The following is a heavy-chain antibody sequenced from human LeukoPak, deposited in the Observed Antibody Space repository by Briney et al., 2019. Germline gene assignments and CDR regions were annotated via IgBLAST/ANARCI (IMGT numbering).Heavy chain of an antibody. CDR1: GYSISSGYY. CDR3: ARPGSMAARLPPPHLYYFDY. J-gene: IGHJ4*02. D-gene: IGHD6-6*01. Sequence: SETLSLTCTVSGYSISSGYYWGWIRQPPGKGLEWIGSIYHSGSTYYNPSLKSRVTISVDTSKNQFSLKLSSVTAADTAVYYCARPGSMAARLPPPHLYYFDYWGQGTLVTVSS. CDR2: IYHSGST. V-gene: IGHV4-38-2*02.